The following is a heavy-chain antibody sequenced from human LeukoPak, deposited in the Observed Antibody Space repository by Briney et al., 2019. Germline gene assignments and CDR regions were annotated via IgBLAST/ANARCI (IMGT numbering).Heavy chain of an antibody. V-gene: IGHV1-8*01. D-gene: IGHD1-26*01. J-gene: IGHJ5*02. CDR1: GYTFTSYD. Sequence: ASVKVSCTASGYTFTSYDIDWVRQATGQGVEWMGWMNPNSGNTGSAQKFQGRVTMTRNTSISTAYMERSSVRSEVTAVYYCAGRVGATVNCFDPWGEGTLVTVSS. CDR3: AGRVGATVNCFDP. CDR2: MNPNSGNT.